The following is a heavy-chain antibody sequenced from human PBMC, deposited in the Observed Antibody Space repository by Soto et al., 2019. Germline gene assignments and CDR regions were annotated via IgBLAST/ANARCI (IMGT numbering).Heavy chain of an antibody. CDR1: GGSFSGYY. CDR2: INHSGST. CDR3: ARGGMWLVRFDY. D-gene: IGHD6-19*01. V-gene: IGHV4-34*01. Sequence: QVQLQQWGAGLLKPSETLSLTCAVYGGSFSGYYWSWIRQPPGKGLEWIGEINHSGSTNYNPSLEGRVTTPVDTSKNQCTLKLSSVTAADTAVYYCARGGMWLVRFDYWGQGTLVTVSS. J-gene: IGHJ4*02.